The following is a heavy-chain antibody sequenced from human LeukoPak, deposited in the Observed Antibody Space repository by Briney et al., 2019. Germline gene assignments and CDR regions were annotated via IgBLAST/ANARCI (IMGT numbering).Heavy chain of an antibody. D-gene: IGHD3-10*01. V-gene: IGHV4-31*03. Sequence: SETPSLTCTVSGGSISSGGYYWSWIRQPPGKGLEWIGYIYYSGSTYYNPSLKSRVTISVDTSKNQFSLKLSSVTAADTAVYYCARTYGSGSYPFDYWGQGTLVTVSS. CDR3: ARTYGSGSYPFDY. CDR2: IYYSGST. J-gene: IGHJ4*02. CDR1: GGSISSGGYY.